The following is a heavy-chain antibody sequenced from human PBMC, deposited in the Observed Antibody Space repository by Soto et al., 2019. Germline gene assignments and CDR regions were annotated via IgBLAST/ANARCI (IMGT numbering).Heavy chain of an antibody. V-gene: IGHV3-23*01. CDR1: GFTFISYA. J-gene: IGHJ6*02. D-gene: IGHD4-4*01. CDR2: ISGSGGST. CDR3: AKDYSNRYYYYGMDV. Sequence: GGSLRLSCAASGFTFISYAMSWVRQAPGKGLEWVSAISGSGGSTYYADSVKGRFTISRDNSKNTLYLQMNSLRAEDTAVYYCAKDYSNRYYYYGMDVWGQGTTVTVSS.